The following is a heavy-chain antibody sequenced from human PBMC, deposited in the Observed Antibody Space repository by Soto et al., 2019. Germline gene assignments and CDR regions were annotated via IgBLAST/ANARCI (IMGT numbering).Heavy chain of an antibody. V-gene: IGHV1-3*01. CDR2: INAGNGNT. D-gene: IGHD6-6*01. CDR3: ARMLLAARPLGYFDY. J-gene: IGHJ4*02. Sequence: ASVKVSCKASGYTFTSYAMHWVRQAPGQRLEWMGWINAGNGNTKYSQKFQGRVTITRDTSASTAYMELSSLRSEDTAVYYCARMLLAARPLGYFDYWGQGTLVTVSS. CDR1: GYTFTSYA.